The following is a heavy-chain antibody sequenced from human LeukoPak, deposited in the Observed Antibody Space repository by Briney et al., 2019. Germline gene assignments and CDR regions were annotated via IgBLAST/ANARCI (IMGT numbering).Heavy chain of an antibody. Sequence: GGSLRLSCAASGFTVSNYAMNWVRQAPGRGLEGVSSISNSGGSTYYADSVKGRFTISRDNSKNTLSLQMNSLKAEDTAVYYCAKVGTSGWYDYWGQGTLVTVSS. CDR2: ISNSGGST. V-gene: IGHV3-23*01. D-gene: IGHD6-13*01. CDR3: AKVGTSGWYDY. J-gene: IGHJ4*02. CDR1: GFTVSNYA.